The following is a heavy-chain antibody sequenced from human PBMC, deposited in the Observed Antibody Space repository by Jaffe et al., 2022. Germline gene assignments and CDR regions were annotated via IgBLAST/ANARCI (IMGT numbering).Heavy chain of an antibody. CDR2: ISVYYGNT. Sequence: QVQLVQSGAEVKKPGASVKVSCEASGYTFTTYGITWVRQAPGQGLEWMGWISVYYGNTNYAQKLQGRVTITTDTSTRTAYMELRNLRSDDTAVYYCARDLCGSTSCYWTSRGDYWGQGTLVTVSS. CDR3: ARDLCGSTSCYWTSRGDY. V-gene: IGHV1-18*01. D-gene: IGHD2-2*01. J-gene: IGHJ4*02. CDR1: GYTFTTYG.